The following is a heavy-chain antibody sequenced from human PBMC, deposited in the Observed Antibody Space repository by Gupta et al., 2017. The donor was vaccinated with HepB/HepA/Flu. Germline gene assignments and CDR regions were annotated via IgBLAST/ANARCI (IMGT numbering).Heavy chain of an antibody. CDR1: GGSIRRTSG. D-gene: IGHD6-6*01. J-gene: IGHJ6*02. CDR2: IYHSGST. Sequence: QGQLQESGPGLVKLSGTLSLICAVPGGSIRRTSGWGSIRQPPGKGLEWVGEIYHSGSTNYNPSLKSRVTISVDKSNNQFSLKLSSVTAADTAVYYCARMTQLVQGYYYYYGMDVWGQGTTVTVSS. CDR3: ARMTQLVQGYYYYYGMDV. V-gene: IGHV4-4*02.